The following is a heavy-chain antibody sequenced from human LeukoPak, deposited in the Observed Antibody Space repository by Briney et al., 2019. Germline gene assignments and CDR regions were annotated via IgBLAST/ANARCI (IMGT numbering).Heavy chain of an antibody. CDR2: ICGSGGTT. J-gene: IGHJ4*02. CDR3: AKGSLTTVTTKGGPRRSFDY. CDR1: GFTFSSYV. V-gene: IGHV3-23*01. D-gene: IGHD4-17*01. Sequence: GGSLRLSCAASGFTFSSYVMSWVRQAPGQGLDWVSVICGSGGTTYYADSVQGRFTISRDNSKNTLYLQMNSLRAEDTAIYYCAKGSLTTVTTKGGPRRSFDYWGLGTLVTVSS.